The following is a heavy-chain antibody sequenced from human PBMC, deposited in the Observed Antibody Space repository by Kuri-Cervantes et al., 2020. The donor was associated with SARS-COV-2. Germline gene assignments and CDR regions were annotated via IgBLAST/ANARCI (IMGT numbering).Heavy chain of an antibody. D-gene: IGHD3-22*01. V-gene: IGHV3-13*03. CDR2: IGTAGDT. J-gene: IGHJ1*01. CDR1: GFTFSSYD. CDR3: AKDFGTYYDSSGYLKY. Sequence: GESLKISCAACGFTFSSYDMHWVRQATGKGLEWVSAIGTAGDTYYPGSVKGQFTISRENAKNSLYLQMNSLRAGDTAVYYCAKDFGTYYDSSGYLKYWGQGTLVTVFS.